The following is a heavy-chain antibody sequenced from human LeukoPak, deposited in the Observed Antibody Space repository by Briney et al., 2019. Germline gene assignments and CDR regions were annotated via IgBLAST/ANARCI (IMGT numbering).Heavy chain of an antibody. V-gene: IGHV3-23*01. Sequence: GGSLRLSCVGSEFTFSNYAMSWVRQAPGRGLEWVSSISGNGGGTYYADSVKGRFTISRDNSRNTLYLQMNSLRAEDTALYYCAKDRPQYCSSVSCYVFDSWGQGTLVTVSS. CDR1: EFTFSNYA. D-gene: IGHD2-2*01. CDR2: ISGNGGGT. J-gene: IGHJ4*02. CDR3: AKDRPQYCSSVSCYVFDS.